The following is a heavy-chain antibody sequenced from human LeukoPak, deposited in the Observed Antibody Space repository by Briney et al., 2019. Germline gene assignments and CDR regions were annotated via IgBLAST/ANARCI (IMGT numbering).Heavy chain of an antibody. CDR1: GGTFSSYA. V-gene: IGHV1-69*05. CDR2: IIPIFGTA. Sequence: ASVKVSCTASGGTFSSYAISWVRQAPGQGLEWMGGIIPIFGTANYAQKFQGRVTITTDESTSTAYMELSSLRSEDTAVYYCARLSSGATALDYWGQGTLVTVSS. J-gene: IGHJ4*02. CDR3: ARLSSGATALDY. D-gene: IGHD6-6*01.